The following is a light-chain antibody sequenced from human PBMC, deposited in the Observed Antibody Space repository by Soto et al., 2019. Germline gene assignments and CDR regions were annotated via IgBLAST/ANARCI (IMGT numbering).Light chain of an antibody. V-gene: IGKV1-39*01. Sequence: DIQMTQSPSSLSAFVGDRVTITCRASQSISNYLNWYQQKPGTAPKLLIYAASTLQSGVPSRFSGSGSGTDFTLTISSLQPEDFATYYCQQSYSTLITFGQGTRLETK. J-gene: IGKJ5*01. CDR3: QQSYSTLIT. CDR2: AAS. CDR1: QSISNY.